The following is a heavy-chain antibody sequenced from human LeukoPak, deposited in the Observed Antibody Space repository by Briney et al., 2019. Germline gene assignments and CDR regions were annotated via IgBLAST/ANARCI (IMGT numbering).Heavy chain of an antibody. CDR1: GYTFTGYY. J-gene: IGHJ3*02. Sequence: ASVKVSCKASGYTFTGYYMHWVRQAPGQGLEWMGWINPNSGGTNYAQKFQGRVTMTRDTSISTAYMELSRLRSDDTAVYYCARDQDIVVVPAARGAFDIWGQGTMVTVSS. CDR3: ARDQDIVVVPAARGAFDI. CDR2: INPNSGGT. D-gene: IGHD2-2*01. V-gene: IGHV1-2*02.